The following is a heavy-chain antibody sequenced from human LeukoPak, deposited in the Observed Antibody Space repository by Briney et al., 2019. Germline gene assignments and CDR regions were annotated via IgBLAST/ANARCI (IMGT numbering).Heavy chain of an antibody. CDR2: IYYSGST. CDR1: GGSISSSSYY. D-gene: IGHD2-2*01. V-gene: IGHV4-39*07. CDR3: ARSPRRYQLLSFDY. Sequence: SETLSLTCTVSGGSISSSSYYWGWIRQPPGKGLEWIGSIYYSGSTYYNPSLKSRVTISVDTSKNQFSLKLSSVTAADTAVYYCARSPRRYQLLSFDYWGQGTLVTVSS. J-gene: IGHJ4*02.